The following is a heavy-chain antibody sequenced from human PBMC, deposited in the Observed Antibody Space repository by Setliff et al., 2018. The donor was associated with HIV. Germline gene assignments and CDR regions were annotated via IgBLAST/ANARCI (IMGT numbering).Heavy chain of an antibody. CDR1: GFPFSSFG. CDR2: IKQDGSDM. J-gene: IGHJ4*02. V-gene: IGHV3-7*01. D-gene: IGHD6-19*01. CDR3: ARDPRSGWYLGFFDY. Sequence: GGSLRLSCTASGFPFSSFGMNWVRRAPGRGLEWVANIKQDGSDMHYIESVKGRFTIFRDNAKNSVFLQMNSLRAEDTGVYYCARDPRSGWYLGFFDYWGQGTLVTVSS.